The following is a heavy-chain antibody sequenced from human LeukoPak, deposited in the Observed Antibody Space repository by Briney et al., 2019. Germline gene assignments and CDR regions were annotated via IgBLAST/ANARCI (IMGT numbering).Heavy chain of an antibody. CDR2: IIPIFGTA. D-gene: IGHD3-22*01. J-gene: IGHJ3*02. CDR3: ARVYYYDSSGYYDAFDI. V-gene: IGHV1-69*01. Sequence: SVKVSCKASGGTFSSYAISWVRQAPGQGLEWMGGIIPIFGTANYAQKFQGGVTITADESTSTAYMELSSLRSEDTAVYYCARVYYYDSSGYYDAFDIWGQGTMVTVSS. CDR1: GGTFSSYA.